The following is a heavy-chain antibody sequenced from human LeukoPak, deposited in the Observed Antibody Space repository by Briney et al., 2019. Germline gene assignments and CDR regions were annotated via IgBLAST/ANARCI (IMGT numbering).Heavy chain of an antibody. CDR3: ARDLVWFWELLPFDP. V-gene: IGHV1-18*01. CDR1: GYTFTSYG. D-gene: IGHD3-10*01. J-gene: IGHJ5*02. Sequence: ASVKVSCKASGYTFTSYGISWVRQAPGQGLEWMGWISAYNGNTNYAQKLQGRVTMTTNTSTSTDYMELRSLRSDDTAVYYCARDLVWFWELLPFDPWGQGTLVTVSS. CDR2: ISAYNGNT.